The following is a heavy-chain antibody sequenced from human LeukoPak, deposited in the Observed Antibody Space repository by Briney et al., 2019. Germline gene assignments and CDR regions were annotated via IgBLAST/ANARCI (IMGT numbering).Heavy chain of an antibody. CDR3: AKVPTVYYYYGMDV. V-gene: IGHV3-23*01. CDR1: GFTFSSYA. D-gene: IGHD4-17*01. CDR2: ISGSGGST. Sequence: GGSLRLSCAASGFTFSSYAMSWVRQAPGKGLEWVSAISGSGGSTYYADSVKGRFTISRDNSKNTLYLQMNGLRAEDTAVYYCAKVPTVYYYYGMDVWGQGTTVTVSS. J-gene: IGHJ6*02.